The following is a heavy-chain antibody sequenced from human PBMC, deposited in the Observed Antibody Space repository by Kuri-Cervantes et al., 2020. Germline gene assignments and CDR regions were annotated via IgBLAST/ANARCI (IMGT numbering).Heavy chain of an antibody. Sequence: GGSLRLSCGASGFTFSSYWMSWVRHAPGKGLEWVANINEDGSEKHYVDVVKGRFTISRDNAKNILYLEMHSLRIEDTAVYYCARGETTDHWGQGTLVTVSS. CDR3: ARGETTDH. CDR2: INEDGSEK. J-gene: IGHJ5*02. CDR1: GFTFSSYW. V-gene: IGHV3-7*04. D-gene: IGHD1-1*01.